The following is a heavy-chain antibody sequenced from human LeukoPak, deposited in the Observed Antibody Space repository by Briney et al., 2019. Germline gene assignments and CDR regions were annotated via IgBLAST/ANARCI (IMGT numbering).Heavy chain of an antibody. V-gene: IGHV3-7*02. CDR1: GFTFSSYW. Sequence: PGGSLRLSCAASGFTFSSYWMTWVRQGPGKGLEWVATIDQVGSEKYYVDSVKGRFTISRDNAKNSLYLQMNSLRAEDTAVYYCARNNYGSRSGLDYWGQGTLVTVSS. J-gene: IGHJ4*02. CDR2: IDQVGSEK. CDR3: ARNNYGSRSGLDY. D-gene: IGHD3-10*01.